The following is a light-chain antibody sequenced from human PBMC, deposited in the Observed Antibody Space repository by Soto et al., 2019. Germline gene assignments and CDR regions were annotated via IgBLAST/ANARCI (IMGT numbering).Light chain of an antibody. J-gene: IGLJ2*01. CDR3: QAWDSTTAGV. V-gene: IGLV3-1*01. CDR2: QDN. CDR1: QLGDKY. Sequence: SYELTQPPSVSVSPGQTASITCSGDQLGDKYASWYQKKPGQSPVLVIYQDNKRPSGIPERFSGSNSGNKATLTISGTQAVDEADYYCQAWDSTTAGVFGGGTKLTVL.